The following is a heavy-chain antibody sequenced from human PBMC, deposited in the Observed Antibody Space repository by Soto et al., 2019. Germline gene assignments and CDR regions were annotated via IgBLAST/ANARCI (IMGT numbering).Heavy chain of an antibody. CDR3: AKKGYYPSGKINLFDS. CDR2: IYSGST. V-gene: IGHV4-38-2*01. J-gene: IGHJ4*02. Sequence: KTSETLSLTCAVSGYSITSDYYWGWIRQPPGKGLEWIGSIYSGSTYYNPPLKSRVTISVDTSKNQFSLRLTSVTAADTAMYYCAKKGYYPSGKINLFDSWGQGTLVTVSS. D-gene: IGHD3-10*01. CDR1: GYSITSDYY.